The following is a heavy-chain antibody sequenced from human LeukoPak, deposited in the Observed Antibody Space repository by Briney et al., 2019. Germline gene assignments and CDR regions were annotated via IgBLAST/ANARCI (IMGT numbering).Heavy chain of an antibody. V-gene: IGHV3-23*01. D-gene: IGHD2-15*01. Sequence: GGSLRLSCAASGSTFSSYAMSWVRQAPGKGLEWVSTISGSGVSTYYADSVKGRFTISRDNSKNTLYLQIYSLRAEDTAVYYCAKAVTGYCSGGSCYFFDYWGQGTLVTVSS. CDR1: GSTFSSYA. CDR3: AKAVTGYCSGGSCYFFDY. J-gene: IGHJ4*02. CDR2: ISGSGVST.